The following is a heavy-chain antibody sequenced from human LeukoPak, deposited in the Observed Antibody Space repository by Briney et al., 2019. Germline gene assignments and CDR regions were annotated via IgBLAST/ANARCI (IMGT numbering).Heavy chain of an antibody. Sequence: SVKVSCKASGGTFISYAISGVRQAPGQGGEWMGRIIPIVGIANYAQKFQGRGTITADTPTSTDYMELSSLRSEDTAVYYCASVDTAMVIDYWGQGTLVTLSS. D-gene: IGHD5-18*01. CDR1: GGTFISYA. CDR2: IIPIVGIA. V-gene: IGHV1-69*10. CDR3: ASVDTAMVIDY. J-gene: IGHJ4*02.